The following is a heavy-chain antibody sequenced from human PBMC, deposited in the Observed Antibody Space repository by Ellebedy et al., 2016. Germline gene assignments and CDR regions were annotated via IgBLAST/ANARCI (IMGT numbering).Heavy chain of an antibody. J-gene: IGHJ4*02. D-gene: IGHD6-19*01. V-gene: IGHV3-23*01. Sequence: GESLKISCAASGFTFSSYAMTWVRQAPGKGLEWVSAISGSGGSKYYADSVKGRFTISRDNSKNTLYLQMNSLRAEDTAAYYCATSIAVAGLDYWGQGTLVTASS. CDR3: ATSIAVAGLDY. CDR1: GFTFSSYA. CDR2: ISGSGGSK.